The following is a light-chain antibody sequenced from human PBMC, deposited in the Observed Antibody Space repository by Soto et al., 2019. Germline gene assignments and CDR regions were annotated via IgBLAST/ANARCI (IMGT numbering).Light chain of an antibody. CDR2: GAS. V-gene: IGKV3-15*01. CDR3: QQYNNWPPRT. Sequence: EKVMPQSPATLSMSPGERATLSCRASQSIGSNLAWYQQKPGQAPRLLIYGASTRATGIPARFSGSGFGTDFTLTISSLQSEDFAVYFCQQYNNWPPRTFGQGTKVDIK. CDR1: QSIGSN. J-gene: IGKJ1*01.